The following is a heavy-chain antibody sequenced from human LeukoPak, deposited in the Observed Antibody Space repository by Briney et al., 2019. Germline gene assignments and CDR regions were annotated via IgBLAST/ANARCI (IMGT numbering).Heavy chain of an antibody. V-gene: IGHV1-2*02. CDR3: ARESGYSYGPLDY. CDR1: GYTFTGYY. D-gene: IGHD5-18*01. CDR2: INPNSGGT. J-gene: IGHJ4*02. Sequence: ASVKVSCKASGYTFTGYYMHWVRQAPGQGLEWMGWINPNSGGTNYAQKFQGRVTMTRHTSISTAYMELSRLRSDDTAVYYCARESGYSYGPLDYWGQGTLVTVSS.